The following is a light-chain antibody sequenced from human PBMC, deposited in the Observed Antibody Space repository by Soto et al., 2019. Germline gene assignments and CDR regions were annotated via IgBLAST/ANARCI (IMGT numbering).Light chain of an antibody. Sequence: DIQLTQSPSFLSASVGDRVTITCRASQGISSYLAWYQQKPGQAPKLLISAASTLQSGVPSRFSGSGSGTEFTLTISSLQPEDFATYYCQQLNSYPVTFGGGTKVDIK. CDR2: AAS. J-gene: IGKJ4*01. CDR3: QQLNSYPVT. V-gene: IGKV1-9*01. CDR1: QGISSY.